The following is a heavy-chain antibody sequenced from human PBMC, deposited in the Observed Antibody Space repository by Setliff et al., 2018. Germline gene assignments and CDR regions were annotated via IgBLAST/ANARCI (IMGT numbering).Heavy chain of an antibody. CDR2: ISSSGSLI. D-gene: IGHD6-19*01. CDR1: GFTFSDYY. V-gene: IGHV3-11*01. Sequence: GGSLRLSCATSGFTFSDYYMSWIRQTPGKGLEWVAYISSSGSLIYYPDSVKGRFTISRDNAKKPVDLQMNSLRAEDTAVYYCATKAVAGTGGQGTLVTVSS. CDR3: ATKAVAGT. J-gene: IGHJ4*02.